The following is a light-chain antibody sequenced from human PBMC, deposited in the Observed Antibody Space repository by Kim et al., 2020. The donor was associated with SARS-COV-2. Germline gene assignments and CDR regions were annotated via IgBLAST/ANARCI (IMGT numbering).Light chain of an antibody. CDR2: AAS. J-gene: IGKJ3*01. Sequence: DIQMTQSPSSLSASVGDRVTITCRTTQSMSSHLNWYQQKPGRAPKLLISAASTLQGGVPSRFSGSGSETDFTLTISSLQPEDFATYFCQQSYITPFTFGPGTKVDIK. CDR1: QSMSSH. V-gene: IGKV1-39*01. CDR3: QQSYITPFT.